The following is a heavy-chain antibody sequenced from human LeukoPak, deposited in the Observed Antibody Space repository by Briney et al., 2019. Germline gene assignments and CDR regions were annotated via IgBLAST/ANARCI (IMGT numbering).Heavy chain of an antibody. D-gene: IGHD4-17*01. CDR1: GVSISSYY. V-gene: IGHV4-59*08. CDR3: ARGASTVTTYYDY. J-gene: IGHJ4*02. Sequence: SETLSLTCTVSGVSISSYYWSWIRQPPGKGLEWIGYIYYSGSTYYNASLKSRVTISVDTSKNRFSLKLSSLTAGDTAVYYCARGASTVTTYYDYWGQGTLVTVSS. CDR2: IYYSGST.